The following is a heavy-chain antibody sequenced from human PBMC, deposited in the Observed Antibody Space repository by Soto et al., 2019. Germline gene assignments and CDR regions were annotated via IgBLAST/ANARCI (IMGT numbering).Heavy chain of an antibody. V-gene: IGHV3-23*01. CDR3: AKGTWIQLWSGFDY. CDR2: ISGSGGST. Sequence: GGSLRLSCAASGFTFSSYAMSWVRQGPGKGLEWVSAISGSGGSTYYADSVKGRFTISRDNSKNTLYLQMNSLRAEDTAVYYCAKGTWIQLWSGFDYWGQGTLVTVSS. D-gene: IGHD5-18*01. J-gene: IGHJ4*02. CDR1: GFTFSSYA.